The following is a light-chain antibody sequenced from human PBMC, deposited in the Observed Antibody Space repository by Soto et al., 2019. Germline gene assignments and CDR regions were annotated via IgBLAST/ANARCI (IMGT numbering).Light chain of an antibody. J-gene: IGKJ1*01. V-gene: IGKV1-12*01. Sequence: DIQMTQSPSSVSASVGDRVTITCRASQGISSWLAWYQQKPGKAPKLLIYSASSLQIGVPSRFSSSVSGTHITLTISSLQHEDFVTSYCQQANSFPRTFGQGTKVEIK. CDR2: SAS. CDR3: QQANSFPRT. CDR1: QGISSW.